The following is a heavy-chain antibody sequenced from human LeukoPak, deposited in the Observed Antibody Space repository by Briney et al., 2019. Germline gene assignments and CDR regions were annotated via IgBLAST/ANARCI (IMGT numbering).Heavy chain of an antibody. Sequence: SETLSLTCTVSGGSISSYYWSWIRQPPGKGLEWIGYIYYSGSTNYNPSLKSRVTISVDTSKNQFSLKLSSVTAADTAVYYCARHGYSSSWGLYYGMDVWGQGTTVTVSS. J-gene: IGHJ6*02. V-gene: IGHV4-59*01. CDR1: GGSISSYY. CDR3: ARHGYSSSWGLYYGMDV. CDR2: IYYSGST. D-gene: IGHD6-13*01.